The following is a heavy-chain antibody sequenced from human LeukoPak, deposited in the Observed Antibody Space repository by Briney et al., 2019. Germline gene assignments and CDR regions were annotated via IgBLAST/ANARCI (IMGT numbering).Heavy chain of an antibody. Sequence: PSETLSLTCAVYGGSFSGYYWSWIRQPPGKGLEWIGRIYTSGSTNYNPSLKSRVTMSVDTSKNQFSLKLSSVTAADTAVYYCARAARVGRSTSQRVTYYYYYMDVWGKGTTVTVSS. CDR2: IYTSGST. CDR3: ARAARVGRSTSQRVTYYYYYMDV. J-gene: IGHJ6*03. V-gene: IGHV4-59*10. D-gene: IGHD2-2*01. CDR1: GGSFSGYY.